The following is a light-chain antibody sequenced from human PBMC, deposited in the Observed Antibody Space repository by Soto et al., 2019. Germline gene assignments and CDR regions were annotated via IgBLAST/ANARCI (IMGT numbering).Light chain of an antibody. J-gene: IGKJ1*01. CDR1: QSVSSSY. V-gene: IGKV3-20*01. Sequence: EIVLTQSPGTLYLSPGERATLSCRASQSVSSSYLAWYQQKPGQAPRLLIYGASSRATGIPDRFSGSGSVTDFTLTISRLEPEDFAVYYCQQYGSSPWTFGQGTKVAIK. CDR3: QQYGSSPWT. CDR2: GAS.